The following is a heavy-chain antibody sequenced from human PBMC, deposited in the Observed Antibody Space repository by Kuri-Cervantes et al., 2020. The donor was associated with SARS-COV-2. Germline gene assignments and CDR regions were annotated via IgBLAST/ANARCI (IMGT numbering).Heavy chain of an antibody. V-gene: IGHV1-69*04. CDR1: GGTFSSYA. Sequence: SVKVSCKASGGTFSSYAISWVRQAPGQGLEWMGRIIPILGIANYAQKFQGRVTITADKSTSTAYMELSSLRSGDTAVYYCARDRGEQWLVSHYYYYCMDVWGQGTTVTVSS. D-gene: IGHD6-19*01. CDR3: ARDRGEQWLVSHYYYYCMDV. J-gene: IGHJ6*02. CDR2: IIPILGIA.